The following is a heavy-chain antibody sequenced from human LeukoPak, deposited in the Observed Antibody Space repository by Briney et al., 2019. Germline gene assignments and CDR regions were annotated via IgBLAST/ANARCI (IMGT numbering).Heavy chain of an antibody. J-gene: IGHJ6*03. CDR2: ISDSGGRT. CDR3: AKDPDYYYMDV. CDR1: GITLSNYG. Sequence: GGSLRLSCAVSGITLSNYGMGWVRQAPGKGLEWVAGISDSGGRTNYADSVKGRFTISRDDSKNMMWLQMNSLRAEDTALYYCAKDPDYYYMDVWGKGTTVTVSS. V-gene: IGHV3-23*01.